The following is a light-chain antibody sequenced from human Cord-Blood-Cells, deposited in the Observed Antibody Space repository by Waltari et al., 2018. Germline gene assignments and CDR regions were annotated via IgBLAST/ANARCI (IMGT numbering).Light chain of an antibody. Sequence: QSALPQPASVSGSPGQSITIPCTGTSSDVGGYNYASWYQQHPGKAPKLMIYDVSNRPSGVSNRFSGSKSGNTASLTISGLQAEDEADYYCSSYTSSSTVVFGGGTKLTVL. CDR2: DVS. CDR1: SSDVGGYNY. V-gene: IGLV2-14*01. CDR3: SSYTSSSTVV. J-gene: IGLJ2*01.